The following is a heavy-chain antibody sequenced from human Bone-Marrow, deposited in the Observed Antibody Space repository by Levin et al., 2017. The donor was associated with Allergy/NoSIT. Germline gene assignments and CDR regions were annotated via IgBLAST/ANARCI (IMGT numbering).Heavy chain of an antibody. CDR1: GFTVSSNY. J-gene: IGHJ5*02. CDR3: ARGRGELLWFGELP. D-gene: IGHD3-10*01. CDR2: IYSGGST. V-gene: IGHV3-53*01. Sequence: GESLKISCAASGFTVSSNYMSWVRQAPGKGLEWVSVIYSGGSTYYADSVKGRFTISRDNSKNTLYLQMNSLRAEDTAVYYCARGRGELLWFGELPWGQGTLVTVSS.